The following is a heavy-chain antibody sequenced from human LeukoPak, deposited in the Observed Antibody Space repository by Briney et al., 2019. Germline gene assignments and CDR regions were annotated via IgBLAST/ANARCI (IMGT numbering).Heavy chain of an antibody. V-gene: IGHV3-23*01. Sequence: PGGSLRLSCAASGFTVSSNYMSWVRQAPGKGLEWVSAISGSGGNTYYADSVKGRFTISRDNSKNTLYLQMNSLRAEDTAVYYCANRGVPAAFDYWGQGTLVTVSS. D-gene: IGHD2-2*01. CDR3: ANRGVPAAFDY. CDR2: ISGSGGNT. J-gene: IGHJ4*02. CDR1: GFTVSSNY.